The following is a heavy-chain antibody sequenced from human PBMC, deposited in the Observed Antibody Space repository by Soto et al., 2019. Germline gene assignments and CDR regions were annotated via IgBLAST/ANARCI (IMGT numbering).Heavy chain of an antibody. D-gene: IGHD2-8*01. CDR2: INHSGST. V-gene: IGHV4-34*01. J-gene: IGHJ6*03. CDR3: ARKSCTNGVCYMWSGNYYYMDV. CDR1: GGSFSGYY. Sequence: SETLSLTCAFYGGSFSGYYWSWIRQPPGKGLEWIGEINHSGSTNYNPSLKSRVTISVDTSKNQFSLKLSSVTAADTAVYYCARKSCTNGVCYMWSGNYYYMDVWGKGTTVTVSS.